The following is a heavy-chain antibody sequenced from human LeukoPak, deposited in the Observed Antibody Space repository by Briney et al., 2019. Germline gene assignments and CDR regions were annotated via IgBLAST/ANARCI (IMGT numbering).Heavy chain of an antibody. D-gene: IGHD1-26*01. V-gene: IGHV4-34*01. J-gene: IGHJ6*02. CDR2: INHSGST. CDR3: ARLYSGSYRLYYYYGMDV. CDR1: GGSFSGYY. Sequence: SETLSLTCAVYGGSFSGYYWSWIRQPPGKGLEWIGEINHSGSTNYNPSLKSRVTISVDTSKNQFSLKLSSVTAADTAVYYCARLYSGSYRLYYYYGMDVWGQGTTVTVSS.